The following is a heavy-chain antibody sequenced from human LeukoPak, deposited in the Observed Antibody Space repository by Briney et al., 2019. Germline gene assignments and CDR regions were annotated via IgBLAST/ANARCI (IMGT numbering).Heavy chain of an antibody. CDR1: GYTYTNYG. V-gene: IGHV1-18*01. Sequence: ASVKVSCKASGYTYTNYGISWVRQAPGQGLGGMGWISGYNGHTNYAQKLQGRVTMTTHTSTSTAYMELRSLRSDDTAVYYCARAGHRKYYYDNAYDYWGQGTLVTVSS. CDR3: ARAGHRKYYYDNAYDY. D-gene: IGHD3-22*01. J-gene: IGHJ4*02. CDR2: ISGYNGHT.